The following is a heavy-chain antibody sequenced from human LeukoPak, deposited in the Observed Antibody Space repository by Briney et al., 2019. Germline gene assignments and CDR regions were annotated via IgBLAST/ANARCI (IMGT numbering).Heavy chain of an antibody. J-gene: IGHJ4*02. CDR2: INHSGST. V-gene: IGHV4-34*01. CDR3: ARGSGKYSSSPDY. Sequence: SETLSLTCAVYSGSFSGYFWNWIRQPPGKGLEWIGEINHSGSTTYNLSLKSRVSMSIDTSKNQFSLKLSSVTAADTAMYYCARGSGKYSSSPDYWGQGTLVTVSS. CDR1: SGSFSGYF. D-gene: IGHD6-6*01.